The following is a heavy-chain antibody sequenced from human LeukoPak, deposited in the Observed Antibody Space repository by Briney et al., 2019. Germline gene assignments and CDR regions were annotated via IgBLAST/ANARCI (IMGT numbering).Heavy chain of an antibody. J-gene: IGHJ6*03. CDR3: ARDPYSGSYGPYYYYYMDV. Sequence: GGSLRLSCAASGFTFSNYNMNWVRQAPGKGLEWVSSITSSSSYIYYADSVKGRFTISRDNAENSLYLQMNSLRDEDTAVYYCARDPYSGSYGPYYYYYMDVWGKGTTVTISS. CDR1: GFTFSNYN. CDR2: ITSSSSYI. V-gene: IGHV3-21*01. D-gene: IGHD1-26*01.